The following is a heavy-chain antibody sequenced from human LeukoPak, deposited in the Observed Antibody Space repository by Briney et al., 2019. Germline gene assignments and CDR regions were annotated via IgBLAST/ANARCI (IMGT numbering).Heavy chain of an antibody. CDR3: ARDPGYSGYDSAAHYYYGMDV. Sequence: SETLSLTCTVSGGSISSYYWSWIRQPPGKGLEWIGYIYYSGSTNYNPSLKSRVTISVDTSKNQFSLKLSSVTAADTAVYYRARDPGYSGYDSAAHYYYGMDVWGQGTTVTVSS. CDR1: GGSISSYY. J-gene: IGHJ6*02. CDR2: IYYSGST. V-gene: IGHV4-59*01. D-gene: IGHD5-12*01.